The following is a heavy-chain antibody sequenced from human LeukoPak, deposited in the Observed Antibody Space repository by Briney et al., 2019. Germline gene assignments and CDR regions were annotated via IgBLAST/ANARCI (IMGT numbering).Heavy chain of an antibody. CDR2: IYYSGST. J-gene: IGHJ3*02. Sequence: SETLSLTCTVSGGSISSYYWSWIRQPPGKGLEWIGYIYYSGSTNYNPSLKSRVTISVDTSKNQFSLKLSSVTAADTAVYYCARGSFTPNYAFDIRGQGTMVTVSS. CDR3: ARGSFTPNYAFDI. V-gene: IGHV4-59*01. D-gene: IGHD6-19*01. CDR1: GGSISSYY.